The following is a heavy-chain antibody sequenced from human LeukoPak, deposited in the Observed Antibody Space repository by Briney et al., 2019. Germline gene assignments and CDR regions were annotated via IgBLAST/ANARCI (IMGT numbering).Heavy chain of an antibody. J-gene: IGHJ4*02. CDR3: ARTRAIAARPFDY. Sequence: PGGSLRLSCAASGFTFSSYWMHWVRQAPGKGLVWVSRINSDGSSTSYADSVKGRFTISRGNAKNTLYLQMNSLRAEDTAVYYCARTRAIAARPFDYWGQGTLVTVSS. V-gene: IGHV3-74*01. CDR2: INSDGSST. D-gene: IGHD6-6*01. CDR1: GFTFSSYW.